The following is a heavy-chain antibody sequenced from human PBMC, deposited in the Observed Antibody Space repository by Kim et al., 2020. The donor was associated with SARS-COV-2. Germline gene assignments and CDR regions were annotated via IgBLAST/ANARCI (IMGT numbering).Heavy chain of an antibody. Sequence: GGSLRLSCAASGFTFSSYAMSWVRQAPGKGLEWVSAISGSGGSTYYADSVKGRFTISRDNSKNTLYLQMNSLRAEDTAVYYCAKDVGIAVAGPAQHWGQGTLVTVSS. D-gene: IGHD6-19*01. J-gene: IGHJ1*01. CDR1: GFTFSSYA. V-gene: IGHV3-23*01. CDR3: AKDVGIAVAGPAQH. CDR2: ISGSGGST.